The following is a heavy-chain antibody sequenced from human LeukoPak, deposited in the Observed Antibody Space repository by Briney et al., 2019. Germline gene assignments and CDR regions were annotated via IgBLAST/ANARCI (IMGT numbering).Heavy chain of an antibody. J-gene: IGHJ4*02. CDR1: GGSFSGYY. V-gene: IGHV4-34*01. Sequence: SETLSLTCAVFGGSFSGYYWNWIRQPPGKGLEWIGQINPSRNTNYNPSLTSRVTISVDTSKKQFSLKLSSVTAAHTAVYYCARARPQRGYSYGQWGQGTLVTVSS. D-gene: IGHD5-18*01. CDR3: ARARPQRGYSYGQ. CDR2: INPSRNT.